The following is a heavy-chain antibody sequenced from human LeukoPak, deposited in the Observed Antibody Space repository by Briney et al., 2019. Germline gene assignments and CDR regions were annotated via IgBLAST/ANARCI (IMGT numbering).Heavy chain of an antibody. V-gene: IGHV3-23*01. CDR3: AKEYCSGGSCYSLYTMGLDP. D-gene: IGHD2-15*01. J-gene: IGHJ5*02. CDR2: ISGSGGST. CDR1: GFTFSSYA. Sequence: PGGSLRLSCAASGFTFSSYAMSWVRQAPGKGLGWVSAISGSGGSTYYADSVKGRFTISRDNSKSTLYLQMNSLRAEDTAVYYCAKEYCSGGSCYSLYTMGLDPWGQGTLVTVSS.